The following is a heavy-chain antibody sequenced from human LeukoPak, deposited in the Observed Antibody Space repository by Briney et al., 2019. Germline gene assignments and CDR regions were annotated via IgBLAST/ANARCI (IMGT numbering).Heavy chain of an antibody. D-gene: IGHD7-27*01. Sequence: ASVKVSCKASGYTFTGYYTHWVRQAPGQGLEWMGWINANSGGTNYAQKFQGRVTMTRDTSNSTAYMELSSLTSDDTAVYYCARTGDFDYWGQGTLVTVSS. J-gene: IGHJ4*02. CDR1: GYTFTGYY. CDR2: INANSGGT. V-gene: IGHV1-2*02. CDR3: ARTGDFDY.